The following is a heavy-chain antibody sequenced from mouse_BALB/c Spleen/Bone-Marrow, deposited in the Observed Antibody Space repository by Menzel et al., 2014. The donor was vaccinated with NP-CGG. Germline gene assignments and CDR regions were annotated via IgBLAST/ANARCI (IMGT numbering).Heavy chain of an antibody. Sequence: QVQLQQSGTDLVRPGTSVKVSCKASGYAFXNYLIEWIKQRPGQGLEWIGVINPGSGGINYNERFRGKATLTADKSSSTAYMQLSSLTSGDSAVYFCARSIYDGYSEAMDYWGQGTSVTVSS. V-gene: IGHV1-54*03. CDR1: GYAFXNYL. CDR3: ARSIYDGYSEAMDY. D-gene: IGHD2-3*01. CDR2: INPGSGGI. J-gene: IGHJ4*01.